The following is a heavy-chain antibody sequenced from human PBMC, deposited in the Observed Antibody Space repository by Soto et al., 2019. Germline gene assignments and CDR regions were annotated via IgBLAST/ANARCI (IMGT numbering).Heavy chain of an antibody. CDR3: AREDFDGFTPSAQYGMDV. J-gene: IGHJ6*02. D-gene: IGHD3-9*01. V-gene: IGHV3-30-3*01. CDR2: ISYDGSNK. Sequence: GGSLRLSCAASGFTFSSYAMHWVRQAPGKGLEWVAVISYDGSNKYYADSVKGRFTISRDNSKNTLYLQMNSLRAEDTAVYYCAREDFDGFTPSAQYGMDVWGQGTTVTVSS. CDR1: GFTFSSYA.